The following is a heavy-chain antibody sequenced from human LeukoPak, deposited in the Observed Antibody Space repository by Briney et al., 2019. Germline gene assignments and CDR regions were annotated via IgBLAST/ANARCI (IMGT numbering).Heavy chain of an antibody. V-gene: IGHV5-51*01. Sequence: GGSLKIFCKGSGYSFTNYWIGWVRHMPGKGLEWMGIIYPGDCDTRYSPAFPGQVTISVDKSISTVYLQLSSLKASDTAMYYCARHIGLVAPDGFDIWGQGTMVTVSS. CDR1: GYSFTNYW. D-gene: IGHD6-19*01. CDR3: ARHIGLVAPDGFDI. CDR2: IYPGDCDT. J-gene: IGHJ3*02.